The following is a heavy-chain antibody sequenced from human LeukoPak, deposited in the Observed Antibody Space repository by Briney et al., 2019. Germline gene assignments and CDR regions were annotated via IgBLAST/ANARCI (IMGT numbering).Heavy chain of an antibody. CDR3: ARDPLIAVAGTVMDY. Sequence: PGGSLRLSCAASGFTFSSYGMHWVRQAPGKGLEWVAVIWYDGSNKYYADSVKGRSTISRDNSKNTLYLQMNSLRAEDTAVYYCARDPLIAVAGTVMDYWGQGTLVTVSS. CDR2: IWYDGSNK. J-gene: IGHJ4*02. V-gene: IGHV3-33*01. D-gene: IGHD6-19*01. CDR1: GFTFSSYG.